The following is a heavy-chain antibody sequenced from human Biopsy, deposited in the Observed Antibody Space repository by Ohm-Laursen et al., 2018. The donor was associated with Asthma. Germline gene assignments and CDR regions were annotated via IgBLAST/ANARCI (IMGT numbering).Heavy chain of an antibody. CDR3: ARVPTTLRYFDL. J-gene: IGHJ2*01. V-gene: IGHV4-61*01. Sequence: SETLSLTCTVSGGSVSSGSDYWSWIRQPPGKGLAWVSYISYSGSTDYNPSLKSRLTISMDTSKNQFSLKLSSVTAADTAVYYCARVPTTLRYFDLWGRGTLVTVSS. D-gene: IGHD2-15*01. CDR1: GGSVSSGSDY. CDR2: ISYSGST.